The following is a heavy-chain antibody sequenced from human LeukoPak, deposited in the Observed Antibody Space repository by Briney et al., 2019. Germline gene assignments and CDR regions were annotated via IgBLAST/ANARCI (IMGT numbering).Heavy chain of an antibody. D-gene: IGHD3-22*01. Sequence: PGGSLRLSCAASGFTFGNYAMSWVRQAPGKGLEWVSAISGSGSSTYYADSVKGRFTISRDNSKNTLYLQMNSLRAEDTAVYYCAKRDEMRITMIVVVSFDYWGQGTLVTLSS. CDR1: GFTFGNYA. CDR3: AKRDEMRITMIVVVSFDY. V-gene: IGHV3-23*01. J-gene: IGHJ4*02. CDR2: ISGSGSST.